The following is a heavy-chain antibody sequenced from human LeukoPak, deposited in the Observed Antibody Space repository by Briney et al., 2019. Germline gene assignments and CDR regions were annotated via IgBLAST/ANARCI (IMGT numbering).Heavy chain of an antibody. D-gene: IGHD3-22*01. Sequence: SETLSLTCAVYGGSLSGYYWSWIRQPPGKGLEWIGEINHSGSTNYNPSLKSRVTISVDTSKNQFSLKLSSVTAADTAVYYCARGFYDSSGYGFDYWGQGTLVTVSS. CDR2: INHSGST. CDR3: ARGFYDSSGYGFDY. CDR1: GGSLSGYY. J-gene: IGHJ4*02. V-gene: IGHV4-34*01.